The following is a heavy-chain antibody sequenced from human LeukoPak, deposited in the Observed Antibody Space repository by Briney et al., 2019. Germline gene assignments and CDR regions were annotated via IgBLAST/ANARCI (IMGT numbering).Heavy chain of an antibody. CDR3: ARGHAGSSRDGYNQAYYYYGMDV. J-gene: IGHJ6*02. V-gene: IGHV3-33*01. CDR2: IWYDGSIK. Sequence: GGSLRLSCAASGFTFSSSGMHWVRQAPGKGLEWVAVIWYDGSIKYYVDSVKGRFTISRDNAKNSLYLQMNSLRAEDTAVYYCARGHAGSSRDGYNQAYYYYGMDVWGQGTTVTVSS. D-gene: IGHD5-24*01. CDR1: GFTFSSSG.